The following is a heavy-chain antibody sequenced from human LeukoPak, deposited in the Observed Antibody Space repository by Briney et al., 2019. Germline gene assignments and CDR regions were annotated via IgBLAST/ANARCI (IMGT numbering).Heavy chain of an antibody. Sequence: PSETLSLTCAVYGGSFSGYYWSWIRQPPGKGLEWIGEINHSGSTNYNPSLKSRVTISVDTSKNQFSLKLSSVTAADTAVYYCARFVGRITIFGVVGNDYWGQGTLVTVSS. CDR2: INHSGST. CDR1: GGSFSGYY. J-gene: IGHJ4*02. CDR3: ARFVGRITIFGVVGNDY. D-gene: IGHD3-3*01. V-gene: IGHV4-34*01.